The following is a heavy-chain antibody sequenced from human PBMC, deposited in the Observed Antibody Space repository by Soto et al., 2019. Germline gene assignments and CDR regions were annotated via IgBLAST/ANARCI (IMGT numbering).Heavy chain of an antibody. CDR1: GGSISSYY. V-gene: IGHV4-59*01. CDR2: IYYSGST. Sequence: PSETLSLTCTVSGGSISSYYWSWIRQPPGKGLEWIGYIYYSGSTNYNPSLKSRVTISVDTSKNQFSLKLSSVTAADTAVYYCARETRGGKGPDYYYYGMDVWGHGIAVTVSS. D-gene: IGHD3-10*01. CDR3: ARETRGGKGPDYYYYGMDV. J-gene: IGHJ6*02.